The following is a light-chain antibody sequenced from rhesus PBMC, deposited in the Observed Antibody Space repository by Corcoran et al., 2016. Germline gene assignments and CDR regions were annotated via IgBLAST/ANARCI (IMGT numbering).Light chain of an antibody. J-gene: IGKJ4*01. CDR3: LQYNSDPLT. V-gene: IGKV1-43*02. CDR1: QGISTY. CDR2: GAF. Sequence: DIQMTQSPSSLSASVGDRVTITCRASQGISTYLNWYQQKPGKASKRLIYGAFSLESGVPSRFSGSVSRPDFNLTISSLKPEDFATYDCLQYNSDPLTCGGGTKVEIK.